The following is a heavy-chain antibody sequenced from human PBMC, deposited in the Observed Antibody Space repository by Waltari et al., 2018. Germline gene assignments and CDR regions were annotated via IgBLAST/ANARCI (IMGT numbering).Heavy chain of an antibody. CDR3: ARASSPDYYDSSGYYDY. CDR1: GGPLSSYN. CDR2: IYYSGST. V-gene: IGHV4-59*01. Sequence: QVQLQESGPGLVKPSETLSLTCTVSGGPLSSYNWSWIRQPPGKGLEWIGYIYYSGSTNYNPSLKSRVTISVDTSKNQFSLKLSSVTAADTAVYYCARASSPDYYDSSGYYDYWGQGTLVTVSS. J-gene: IGHJ4*02. D-gene: IGHD3-22*01.